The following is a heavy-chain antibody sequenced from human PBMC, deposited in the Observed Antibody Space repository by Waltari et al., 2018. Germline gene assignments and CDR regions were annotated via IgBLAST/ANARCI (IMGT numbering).Heavy chain of an antibody. CDR2: IYHSGST. J-gene: IGHJ4*02. V-gene: IGHV4-38-2*01. CDR1: GYSISSGYY. Sequence: QVQLQESGPGLVKPSETLSLTCAVSGYSISSGYYWGWIRQPPGTGLEWIGSIYHSGSTYYNPSLKSRVTISVDTAKNQFSLKLSSVTAADTAVYYCARGGTVVTYLDYWGQGTLVTVSS. D-gene: IGHD2-15*01. CDR3: ARGGTVVTYLDY.